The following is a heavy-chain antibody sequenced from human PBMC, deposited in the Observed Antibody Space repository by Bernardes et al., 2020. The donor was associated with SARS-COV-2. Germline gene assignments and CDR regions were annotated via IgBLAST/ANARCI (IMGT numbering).Heavy chain of an antibody. J-gene: IGHJ4*02. D-gene: IGHD3-16*01. Sequence: GGSLRLSCAASGFTFSSYALSWVRQAPGEGLEWVSTISGGGHTFYPESVQGRFIISRDNSKNTVYLQMDSLRTEDTAVFYCTRDPPGYASGYFEFWGQGTGVTVSS. CDR1: GFTFSSYA. CDR3: TRDPPGYASGYFEF. V-gene: IGHV3-23*01. CDR2: ISGGGHT.